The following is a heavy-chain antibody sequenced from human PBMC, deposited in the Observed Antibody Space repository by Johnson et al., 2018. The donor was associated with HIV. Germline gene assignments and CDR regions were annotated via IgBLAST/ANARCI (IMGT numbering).Heavy chain of an antibody. D-gene: IGHD1-1*01. CDR3: ARESPGYAFDI. CDR1: GYSIRNSA. CDR2: IWSDGTNK. J-gene: IGHJ3*02. Sequence: QEQLVESGGGVVQPGRSLRLSCVASGYSIRNSAMHWVRQAPGKGLEWVAIIWSDGTNKYYADSVKGRFTISRDNSKNTLYLQMNSLRAEDTAVYYCARESPGYAFDIWGQGTMVTVSS. V-gene: IGHV3-30*19.